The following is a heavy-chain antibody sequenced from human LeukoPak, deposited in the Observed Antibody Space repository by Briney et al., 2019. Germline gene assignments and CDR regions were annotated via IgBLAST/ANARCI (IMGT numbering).Heavy chain of an antibody. D-gene: IGHD3-10*01. CDR2: TYTSGNYI. Sequence: GGSLRLSCEASGFTFSNYGMNWVRQAPGKGLEWVSFTYTSGNYIYYGDSVEGRCTISRDNARNLLFLQMNGLRAEDTAVYYCARGRSITLLRGVAMSDGFDIWGQGAMVAVSS. CDR1: GFTFSNYG. CDR3: ARGRSITLLRGVAMSDGFDI. J-gene: IGHJ3*02. V-gene: IGHV3-21*06.